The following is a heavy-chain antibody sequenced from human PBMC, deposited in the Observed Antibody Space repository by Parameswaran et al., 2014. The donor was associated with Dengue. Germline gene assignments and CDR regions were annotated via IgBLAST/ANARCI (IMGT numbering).Heavy chain of an antibody. D-gene: IGHD3-3*01. CDR2: IIPIFGTA. CDR3: ARMYYDFWSGYRPFEYNWFDP. V-gene: IGHV1-69*01. J-gene: IGHJ5*02. Sequence: WVRQAPGQGLEWMGGIIPIFGTANYAQKFQGRVTITADESTSTAYMELSSLRSEDTAVYYCARMYYDFWSGYRPFEYNWFDPWGQGTLVTVSS.